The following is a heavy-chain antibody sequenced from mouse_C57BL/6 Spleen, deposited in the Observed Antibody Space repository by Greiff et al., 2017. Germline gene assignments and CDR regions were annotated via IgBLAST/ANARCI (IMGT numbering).Heavy chain of an antibody. D-gene: IGHD1-1*01. J-gene: IGHJ4*01. CDR3: AKEGITTVVMDY. V-gene: IGHV1-76*01. CDR1: GYTFTDYY. Sequence: QVQLQQSGAELVRPGASVKLSCKASGYTFTDYYINWVKQRPGQGLEWIARIYPGSGNTYYNEKFKGKATLTAEKSSSTAYMQLSSLTSEDSAVYFCAKEGITTVVMDYWGQGTSVTVSS. CDR2: IYPGSGNT.